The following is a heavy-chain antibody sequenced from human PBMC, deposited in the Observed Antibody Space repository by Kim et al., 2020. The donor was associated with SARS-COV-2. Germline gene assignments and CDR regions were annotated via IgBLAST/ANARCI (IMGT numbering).Heavy chain of an antibody. Sequence: GGSLRLSCAASGFTFSNAWMSWVRQAPGKGLEWVGRIKSKTDGGTTDYAAPVKGRFTISRDDSNNTLYLQMNSLKTEDTAVYYCTTDHVLLWFGELLPGGFDYWGQGTLVTVSS. CDR2: IKSKTDGGTT. J-gene: IGHJ4*02. D-gene: IGHD3-10*01. CDR1: GFTFSNAW. V-gene: IGHV3-15*01. CDR3: TTDHVLLWFGELLPGGFDY.